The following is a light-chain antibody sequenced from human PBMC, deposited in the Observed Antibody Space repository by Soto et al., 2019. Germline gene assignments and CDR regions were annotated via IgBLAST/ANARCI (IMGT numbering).Light chain of an antibody. CDR1: QSVNNNF. Sequence: DIVLTQSPGTLSLSPGERATLSCRASQSVNNNFLAWYQQKPGQAPRLLIYGASSRATGIPDRFSGSGSGTDFTLTINRLDPEDFAVYYCQHYVTYPLTFCGGTKVEIK. J-gene: IGKJ4*01. CDR2: GAS. V-gene: IGKV3-20*01. CDR3: QHYVTYPLT.